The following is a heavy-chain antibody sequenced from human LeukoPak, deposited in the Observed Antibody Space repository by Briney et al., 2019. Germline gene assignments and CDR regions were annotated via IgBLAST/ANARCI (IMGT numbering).Heavy chain of an antibody. D-gene: IGHD6-19*01. Sequence: ASVKVSCKASGYTFTSYAMNWVRQAPGQGLEWMGWINTNTGNPTYAQGFTGRFVFSLDTSVSTAYLQISSLKAEDTAVYYCARVGIEWLVQYYFDYWGQGTLVTVSS. CDR1: GYTFTSYA. CDR2: INTNTGNP. J-gene: IGHJ4*02. V-gene: IGHV7-4-1*02. CDR3: ARVGIEWLVQYYFDY.